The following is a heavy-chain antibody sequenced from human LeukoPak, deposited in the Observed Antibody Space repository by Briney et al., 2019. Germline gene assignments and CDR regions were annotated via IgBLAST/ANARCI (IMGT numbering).Heavy chain of an antibody. V-gene: IGHV3-48*03. CDR2: ISSTGNTV. CDR3: TKEAPQMDV. J-gene: IGHJ6*04. Sequence: PGGSLRLSCAAPGFTFSSNEMNWVRQAPGQGLEWVAYISSTGNTVHYAGSVKGRFTISRDNAKNSLYLQMDRLRAEDTAVYYCTKEAPQMDVWGKGTTVIVSS. CDR1: GFTFSSNE.